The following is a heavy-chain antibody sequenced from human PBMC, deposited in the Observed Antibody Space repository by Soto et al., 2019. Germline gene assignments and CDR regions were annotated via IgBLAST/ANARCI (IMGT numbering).Heavy chain of an antibody. V-gene: IGHV3-33*01. CDR1: GFTFSSYG. D-gene: IGHD6-6*01. CDR2: IWYDGSNK. CDR3: ARDGLEQLVHDYYYYGMDV. Sequence: GGSLRPSCAASGFTFSSYGMHWVRQAPGKGLEWVAVIWYDGSNKYYADSVKGRFTISGDNSKNTLYLQMNSLRAEDTAVYYCARDGLEQLVHDYYYYGMDVWGQGTTVTVSS. J-gene: IGHJ6*02.